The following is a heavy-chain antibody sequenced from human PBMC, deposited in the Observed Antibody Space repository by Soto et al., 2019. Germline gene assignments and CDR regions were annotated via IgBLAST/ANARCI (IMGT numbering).Heavy chain of an antibody. D-gene: IGHD2-2*01. CDR1: GYTFTCYD. V-gene: IGHV1-8*01. CDR3: ARDIVVVPAADNWFDP. CDR2: MNPNSGNT. J-gene: IGHJ5*02. Sequence: GASVKVSCKASGYTFTCYDINWVRQATGQGLEWMGWMNPNSGNTGYAQKFQGRVTMTRNTSISTAYMELSSLRSEDTAVYYCARDIVVVPAADNWFDPWGQGTLVTVSS.